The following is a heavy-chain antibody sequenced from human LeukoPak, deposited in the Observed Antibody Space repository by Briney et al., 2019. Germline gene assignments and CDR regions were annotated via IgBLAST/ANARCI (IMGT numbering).Heavy chain of an antibody. V-gene: IGHV3-7*01. Sequence: GGSLRLSCEASGFTFSGYRMTWVRQAPGKGLEWVANIKEDGGDQYYVDSVKGRFTISRDNSKNTLYPQMNSLRAEDTAVYYCASPSLDDAFDIWGQGTMVTVSS. CDR1: GFTFSGYR. CDR2: IKEDGGDQ. CDR3: ASPSLDDAFDI. J-gene: IGHJ3*02.